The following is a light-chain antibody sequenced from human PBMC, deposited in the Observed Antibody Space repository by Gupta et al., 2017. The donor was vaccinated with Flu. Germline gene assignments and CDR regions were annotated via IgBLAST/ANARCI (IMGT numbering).Light chain of an antibody. CDR2: TSS. J-gene: IGKJ2*01. CDR1: QPITTY. Sequence: PSSLSASVGDSVTISCRANQPITTYLNWYQQKPGKAPKLLIYTSSNLQSGVPSRFSGRGSGTDFTVTITNLQPEDFATYYCQQSYSTPYTFAQGTKLEI. CDR3: QQSYSTPYT. V-gene: IGKV1-39*01.